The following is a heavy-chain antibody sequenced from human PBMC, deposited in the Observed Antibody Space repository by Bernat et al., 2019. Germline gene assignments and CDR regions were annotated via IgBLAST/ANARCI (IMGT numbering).Heavy chain of an antibody. D-gene: IGHD3-10*01. CDR2: IYYSGST. V-gene: IGHV4-39*01. CDR3: ARHRGSPNFDY. Sequence: QQHLQESGPGLVKPSETLSLTCTVSGGSISSSSYYWGWIRQPPGKGLEWIGSIYYSGSTYYNPSLKSRVTISVDTSKNQFSLKLSSVTAADTAVYYCARHRGSPNFDYWGQGTLVTVSS. CDR1: GGSISSSSYY. J-gene: IGHJ4*02.